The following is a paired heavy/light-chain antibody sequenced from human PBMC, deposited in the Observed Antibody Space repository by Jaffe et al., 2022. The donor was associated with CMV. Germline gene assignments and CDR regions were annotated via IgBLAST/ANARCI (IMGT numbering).Light chain of an antibody. CDR3: QSSDSSLTYVV. CDR2: KDS. Sequence: SSELTQPPSVSVSPGQTARITCSGDALPKQYAYWYQQRPGQAPVVVIYKDSERPSGIPQRFSGSSSGTTVTLTITGVQAEDEADYYCQSSDSSLTYVVFGGGTKLTVL. V-gene: IGLV3-25*03. J-gene: IGLJ2*01. CDR1: ALPKQY.
Heavy chain of an antibody. V-gene: IGHV1-18*01. D-gene: IGHD6-13*01. J-gene: IGHJ3*02. CDR2: INPNKGNT. Sequence: QIQLVQSGGELKKPGASVKVSCRASGYTLLTYGVSWVRQAPGQGLEWMGWINPNKGNTNYAPKVQGRLTLTTDTTTSTTYMELRSLRSDDTAVYYCASFTQQLGDAFDIWGQGTMVTVSA. CDR1: GYTLLTYG. CDR3: ASFTQQLGDAFDI.